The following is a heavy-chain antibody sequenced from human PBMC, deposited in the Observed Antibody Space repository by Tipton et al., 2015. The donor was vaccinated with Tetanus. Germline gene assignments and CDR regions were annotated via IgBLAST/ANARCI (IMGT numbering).Heavy chain of an antibody. D-gene: IGHD5-24*01. CDR2: IYFKGDT. J-gene: IGHJ5*02. V-gene: IGHV4-39*02. Sequence: TLSLTCTVSGGSISDKRYYWGWIRQAPGKGLVWIASIYFKGDTYYGPSLKSRLTIDVDTSQNLFSLKVTSVTTADTAVYYCARHLYGYWFDPWGPGALVTVSS. CDR1: GGSISDKRYY. CDR3: ARHLYGYWFDP.